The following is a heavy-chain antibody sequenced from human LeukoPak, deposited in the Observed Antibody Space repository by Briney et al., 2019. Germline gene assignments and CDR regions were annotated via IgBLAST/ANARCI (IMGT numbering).Heavy chain of an antibody. CDR1: GFSFTSYG. Sequence: PGGSLRLSCAASGFSFTSYGMSWVRQAPGKGLEWVSAIGGADGSTWYPDSVKGRFTISRDNAKNSLYLQMNSLRAEDTAVYYCATTYYYGSRGFDPWGQGTLVTVSS. J-gene: IGHJ5*02. V-gene: IGHV3-23*01. CDR3: ATTYYYGSRGFDP. D-gene: IGHD3-10*01. CDR2: IGGADGST.